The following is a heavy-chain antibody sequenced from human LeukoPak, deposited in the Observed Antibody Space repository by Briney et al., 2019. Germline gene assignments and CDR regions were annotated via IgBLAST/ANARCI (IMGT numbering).Heavy chain of an antibody. D-gene: IGHD3-22*01. CDR3: ARARAPYYYDSSGYYYWFDP. CDR2: IIPIFGTA. J-gene: IGHJ5*02. V-gene: IGHV1-69*13. Sequence: ASVKVSCKASGGTFSSYAISWVRQAPGQGLEWMGGIIPIFGTANYAQKIQGRVTITADESTSTAYMELSSLRSEDTAVYYCARARAPYYYDSSGYYYWFDPWGQGTLVTVSS. CDR1: GGTFSSYA.